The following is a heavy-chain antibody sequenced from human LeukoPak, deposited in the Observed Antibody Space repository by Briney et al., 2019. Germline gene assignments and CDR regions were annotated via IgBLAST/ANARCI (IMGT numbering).Heavy chain of an antibody. CDR2: IYPGDSHT. V-gene: IGHV5-51*01. CDR1: GYSFSNSW. J-gene: IGHJ5*01. CDR3: ARQRTSENWFDS. D-gene: IGHD1-14*01. Sequence: GESLQISCKASGYSFSNSWIGWVRRVPGKGLEWMGIIYPGDSHTIYSLSFQGQITISADKSITTAYLQWSSLEASDTAMYYCARQRTSENWFDSWGQGTPVTVSS.